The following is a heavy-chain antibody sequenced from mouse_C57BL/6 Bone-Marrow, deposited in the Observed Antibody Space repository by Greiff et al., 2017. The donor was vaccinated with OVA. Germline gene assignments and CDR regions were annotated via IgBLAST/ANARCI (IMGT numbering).Heavy chain of an antibody. Sequence: VQLQQPGAELVKPGASVKMSCKASGYTFTSYWITWVKQRPGQGLEWIGDIYPGSGSTNYNEKFKSKATLTVDTSSSTAYMQLSSLTSEDSAVYYCAREGIYGNYEAWFAYWGQGTLVTVSA. J-gene: IGHJ3*01. CDR2: IYPGSGST. V-gene: IGHV1-55*01. D-gene: IGHD2-1*01. CDR3: AREGIYGNYEAWFAY. CDR1: GYTFTSYW.